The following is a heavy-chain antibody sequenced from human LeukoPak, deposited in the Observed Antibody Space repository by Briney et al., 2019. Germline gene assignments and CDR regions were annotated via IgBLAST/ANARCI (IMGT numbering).Heavy chain of an antibody. CDR1: GGSISSYY. CDR3: ARDIRRSHGFDY. CDR2: IYYSGST. V-gene: IGHV4-59*01. Sequence: SETLSLTCTVSGGSISSYYWSWIRQPPGKGLEWIGYIYYSGSTNYNPSLKSRVTISVDTSKNQFSLKLSSVTAADTAVYYCARDIRRSHGFDYWGQGTLVTVSP. J-gene: IGHJ4*02.